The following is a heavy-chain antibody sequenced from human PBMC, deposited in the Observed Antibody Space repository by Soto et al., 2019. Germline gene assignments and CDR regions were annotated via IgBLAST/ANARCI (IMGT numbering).Heavy chain of an antibody. CDR2: IKEDGSEK. CDR1: GFTFSDYW. V-gene: IGHV3-7*04. CDR3: ARGTVTPGLDY. Sequence: EVQLVESGGGLVQPGGSLRLSCAASGFTFSDYWMYWLRQAPGKGLEWMANIKEDGSEKYYVDSVRGRFTISRDNAKNSLYLQMNSLRAEDTAVYYCARGTVTPGLDYWGQGTLVTVSS. J-gene: IGHJ4*02. D-gene: IGHD4-17*01.